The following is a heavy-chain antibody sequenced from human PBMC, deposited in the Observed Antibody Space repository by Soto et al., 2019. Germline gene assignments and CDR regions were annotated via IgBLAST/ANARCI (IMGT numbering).Heavy chain of an antibody. V-gene: IGHV3-74*01. Sequence: EVQLVESGGGLVQPGGSLRLSCAASGFTFSSYWMHWARQAPGKGLVWVSRTNNEGSSTSHADSVKGRFTISRDNANNTLYLQMNSLRAEDTAVYYCARSWNYASGSRVDYWGPGTLVTVSS. CDR2: TNNEGSST. CDR3: ARSWNYASGSRVDY. D-gene: IGHD3-10*01. CDR1: GFTFSSYW. J-gene: IGHJ4*02.